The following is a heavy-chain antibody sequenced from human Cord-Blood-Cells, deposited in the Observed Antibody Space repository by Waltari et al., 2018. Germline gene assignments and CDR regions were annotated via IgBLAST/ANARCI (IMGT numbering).Heavy chain of an antibody. CDR2: IWYDGNKK. Sequence: QVQLVESGGGVVQPGRSLRLSCAASGFTFSSYGMHWVRQAPGKGLEWVEVIWYDGNKKTNADSVKGRFTISRDNSKNTLYLQMNSLRAEDTAVYYCARWYNWNYGPQRGMDVWGQGTTVTVSS. CDR3: ARWYNWNYGPQRGMDV. J-gene: IGHJ6*02. D-gene: IGHD1-7*01. V-gene: IGHV3-33*01. CDR1: GFTFSSYG.